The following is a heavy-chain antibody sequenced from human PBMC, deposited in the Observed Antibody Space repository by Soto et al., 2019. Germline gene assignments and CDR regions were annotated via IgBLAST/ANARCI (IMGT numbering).Heavy chain of an antibody. CDR3: EKDPSWQQLARYYFDY. CDR1: GFTFSNYG. D-gene: IGHD6-13*01. V-gene: IGHV3-30*18. CDR2: ISYDGSYK. Sequence: QVQLVESGGGVVQPGRSLRLSCAASGFTFSNYGMHWVRQAPGKGLEWVTVISYDGSYKYYADSVKGRFTISRDNSKNXLYLQMNSLRAEDTALYYCEKDPSWQQLARYYFDYWGQGTLVTVSS. J-gene: IGHJ4*02.